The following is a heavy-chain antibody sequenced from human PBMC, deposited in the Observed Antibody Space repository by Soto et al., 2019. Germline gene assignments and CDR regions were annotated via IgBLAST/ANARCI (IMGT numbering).Heavy chain of an antibody. Sequence: GGSLRLSCAASGFTFNSYTMAWFRQAPGKGLEWVSSISGSGSSPSYADSVQGRLIIYRDNSRTTLSLQMNSLRAEDTATYYCAKARCTGNSCYVPDYWGHGSLVTVSS. CDR1: GFTFNSYT. J-gene: IGHJ4*01. V-gene: IGHV3-23*01. CDR3: AKARCTGNSCYVPDY. D-gene: IGHD2-8*02. CDR2: ISGSGSSP.